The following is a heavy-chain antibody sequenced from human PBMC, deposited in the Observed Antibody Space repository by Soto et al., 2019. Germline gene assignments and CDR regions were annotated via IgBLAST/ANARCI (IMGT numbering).Heavy chain of an antibody. CDR3: AKDGGYSSSLYYFDY. D-gene: IGHD6-13*01. J-gene: IGHJ4*02. CDR1: GFTFSSYA. V-gene: IGHV3-23*01. CDR2: ISGSGGST. Sequence: EVQLLESGGGLVQPGGSLRLSCAASGFTFSSYAMSWVRQAPGKGLEWVSAISGSGGSTYYVDSVKGRFTISRDNSKNTLYLQMNSLRAEDTAVYYCAKDGGYSSSLYYFDYWGQGTLVTVSS.